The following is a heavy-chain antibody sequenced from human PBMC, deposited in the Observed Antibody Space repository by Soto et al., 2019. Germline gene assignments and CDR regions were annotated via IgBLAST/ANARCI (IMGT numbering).Heavy chain of an antibody. Sequence: GESLKISCRGSGYSFTSYWISWVRQMPGKGLEWMGRIDPSDSYTNYSPSFQGHVTISADKSISTAYLQWSSLKASDTAMYYCVRAAAGNVYYYYYGMDVWGQGTTVPVSS. CDR3: VRAAAGNVYYYYYGMDV. CDR2: IDPSDSYT. J-gene: IGHJ6*02. V-gene: IGHV5-10-1*01. D-gene: IGHD6-13*01. CDR1: GYSFTSYW.